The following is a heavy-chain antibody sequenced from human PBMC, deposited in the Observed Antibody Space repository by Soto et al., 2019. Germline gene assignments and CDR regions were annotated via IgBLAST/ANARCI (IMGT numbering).Heavy chain of an antibody. J-gene: IGHJ4*02. CDR3: TSLYYGH. Sequence: VSLRLSCAASEFTFANAWISWVRQAPGKGLEWVGRIKSKADGGTTDYAAPVKGRFTISRDESQNTLYLQMNSLKTEDTAVYYCTSLYYGHWGQGTLVTVSS. D-gene: IGHD4-17*01. CDR1: EFTFANAW. V-gene: IGHV3-15*01. CDR2: IKSKADGGTT.